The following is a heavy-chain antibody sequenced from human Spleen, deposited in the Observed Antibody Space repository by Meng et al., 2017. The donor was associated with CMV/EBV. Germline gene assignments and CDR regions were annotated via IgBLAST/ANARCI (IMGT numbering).Heavy chain of an antibody. J-gene: IGHJ4*02. V-gene: IGHV4-59*06. Sequence: SETLSLTCTVSGGSISSYYWSWIRQHPGKGLEWIGYIYYSGSTYYNPSLKSRVTISVDTSKNQFSLKLSSVTAADTAVYYCARHLAARMAFDYWGQGTLVTVSS. CDR1: GGSISSYY. D-gene: IGHD6-6*01. CDR2: IYYSGST. CDR3: ARHLAARMAFDY.